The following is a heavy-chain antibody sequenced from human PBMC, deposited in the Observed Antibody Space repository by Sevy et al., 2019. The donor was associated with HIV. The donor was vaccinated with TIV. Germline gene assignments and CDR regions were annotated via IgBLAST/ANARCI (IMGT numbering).Heavy chain of an antibody. CDR1: GFTFSSYG. CDR2: IWYDGSNK. Sequence: GGSLRLSCAASGFTFSSYGMHWVRQAPGKGLEWVAVIWYDGSNKYYADSVKGRFTISRDNSKNTLYLQMNSLRAEDTAVYYCARAPLYSSITIDYWGQGTLVTVSS. J-gene: IGHJ4*02. CDR3: ARAPLYSSITIDY. D-gene: IGHD6-13*01. V-gene: IGHV3-33*01.